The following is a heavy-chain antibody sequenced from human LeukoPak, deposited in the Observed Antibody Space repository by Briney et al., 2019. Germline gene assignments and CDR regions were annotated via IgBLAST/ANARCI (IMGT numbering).Heavy chain of an antibody. Sequence: GGSLRLSCAASGFTFSSYSMNWVRQAPGKGPEWVSSISSSSSYIYYADSVKGRFTISRDNAKNSLYLQMNSLGPEDTAVYYCARDPYSGNYGNYYYYYMDVWGKGTTVTISS. J-gene: IGHJ6*03. CDR3: ARDPYSGNYGNYYYYYMDV. CDR2: ISSSSSYI. CDR1: GFTFSSYS. V-gene: IGHV3-21*01. D-gene: IGHD1-26*01.